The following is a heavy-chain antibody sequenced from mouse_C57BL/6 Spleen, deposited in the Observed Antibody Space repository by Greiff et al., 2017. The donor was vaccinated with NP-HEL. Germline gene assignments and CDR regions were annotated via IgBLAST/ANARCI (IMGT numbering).Heavy chain of an antibody. Sequence: EVHLVESGGGLVKPGGSLKLSCAASGFTFSDYGMHWVRQAPEKGLEWVAYISSGSSTLYYADTVKGRFTISRDNATHSLFMPMTRLRSADTAMYYCARTGSSPYFDYWGQGTTLTVSS. CDR1: GFTFSDYG. CDR3: ARTGSSPYFDY. CDR2: ISSGSSTL. D-gene: IGHD1-1*01. V-gene: IGHV5-17*01. J-gene: IGHJ2*01.